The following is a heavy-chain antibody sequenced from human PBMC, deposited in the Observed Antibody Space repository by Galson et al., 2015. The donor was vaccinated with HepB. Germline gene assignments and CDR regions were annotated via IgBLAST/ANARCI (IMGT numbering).Heavy chain of an antibody. CDR3: AKNGPSGTDCVAFDI. CDR2: ITSSGERT. J-gene: IGHJ3*02. V-gene: IGHV3-23*01. CDR1: GFTFSNYA. Sequence: SLRLSCASSGFTFSNYAISWVRQAPGKGLEWVSVITSSGERTDYADFVKGRFTISRDNSKNMLYLQMNSLRADDTALYHCAKNGPSGTDCVAFDIWGQGTTVSVSS. D-gene: IGHD6-19*01.